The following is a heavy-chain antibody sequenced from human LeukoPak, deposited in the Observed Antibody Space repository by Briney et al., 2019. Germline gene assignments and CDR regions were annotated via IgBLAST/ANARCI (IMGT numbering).Heavy chain of an antibody. CDR1: GFTFSSYA. D-gene: IGHD3-10*01. CDR3: VGAPYYYASGTFSPFDY. J-gene: IGHJ4*02. CDR2: IWNDGSNK. Sequence: PGGSLRLSCAASGFTFSSYAMHWVRQAPGKGLEWVAVIWNDGSNKYYADSVKGRFTISRDNSKNTLYLQMNTLRAEDTALYFCVGAPYYYASGTFSPFDYWGQGTLVTVSS. V-gene: IGHV3-33*08.